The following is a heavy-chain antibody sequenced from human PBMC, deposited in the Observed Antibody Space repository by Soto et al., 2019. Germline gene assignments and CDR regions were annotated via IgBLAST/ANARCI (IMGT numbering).Heavy chain of an antibody. CDR2: IIPIFGTA. D-gene: IGHD2-15*01. V-gene: IGHV1-69*06. Sequence: GASVTVSCKATGCTYSSYAISWVRQAPGQGLEWMGGIIPIFGTANYAQKFQGRVTSSADKSTGTAYMELSSLRCEDTAVYYCVRDIYCSGGSCYPRLFDYWGQGTLVTVSS. J-gene: IGHJ4*02. CDR1: GCTYSSYA. CDR3: VRDIYCSGGSCYPRLFDY.